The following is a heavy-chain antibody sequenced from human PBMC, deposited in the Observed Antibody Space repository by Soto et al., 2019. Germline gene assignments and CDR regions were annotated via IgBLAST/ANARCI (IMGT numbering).Heavy chain of an antibody. J-gene: IGHJ4*02. V-gene: IGHV3-30*18. D-gene: IGHD2-15*01. CDR3: AKETYSGPLDY. CDR2: ISYDGSNK. CDR1: GFTFSSYG. Sequence: QGQLVESGGGVVQPGRSLSLSCAASGFTFSSYGMHWVRQAPGKGLGWVAVISYDGSNKYYADSVKGRFTISRDNSKNTLYLQMNSLRAEDTAVYYCAKETYSGPLDYWGQGTLVTVSS.